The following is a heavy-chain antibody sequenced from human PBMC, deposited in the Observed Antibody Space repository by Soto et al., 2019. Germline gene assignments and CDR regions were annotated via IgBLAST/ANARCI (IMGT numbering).Heavy chain of an antibody. J-gene: IGHJ6*02. CDR3: TTPTYYDFWSGPPGDYYYGMDV. CDR1: GFTFSNAW. Sequence: GGSLRVSCAASGFTFSNAWMNWGRQAPGKGLEWVGRIKSKTDGGTTDYAAPVEGRFTISRDDSKNTLYLQMNSLKTEDTAVYYCTTPTYYDFWSGPPGDYYYGMDVWGQGTTVTVSS. CDR2: IKSKTDGGTT. V-gene: IGHV3-15*07. D-gene: IGHD3-3*01.